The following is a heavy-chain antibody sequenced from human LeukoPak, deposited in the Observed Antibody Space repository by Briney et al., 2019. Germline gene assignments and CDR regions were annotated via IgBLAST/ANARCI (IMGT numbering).Heavy chain of an antibody. CDR1: GFTFSSYG. Sequence: PGGSLRLSCAASGFTFSSYGMHWVRQAPGKGLEWVAVISYDGSNKYYADSVKGRFTISRDNSKNTLYLQMNSLRAGDTAVYYCARDGGRGTTVTIDYWGQGTLVTVSS. CDR3: ARDGGRGTTVTIDY. J-gene: IGHJ4*02. CDR2: ISYDGSNK. D-gene: IGHD4-11*01. V-gene: IGHV3-30*03.